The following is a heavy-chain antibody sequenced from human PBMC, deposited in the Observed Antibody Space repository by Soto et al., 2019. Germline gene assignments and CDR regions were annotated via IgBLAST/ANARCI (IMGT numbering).Heavy chain of an antibody. D-gene: IGHD4-17*01. V-gene: IGHV4-31*03. Sequence: QVQLQESGPGLVKPSQTLSLTCTVSGGSISSGGYYWSWIRQHPGKGLEWIGYIYYSGSTYYNPSHKSRVTISLDRSKNQFSLKLSSVTAADTAVYYCARSTTVGTPDYWGQGNLGNGSS. CDR3: ARSTTVGTPDY. CDR2: IYYSGST. CDR1: GGSISSGGYY. J-gene: IGHJ4*02.